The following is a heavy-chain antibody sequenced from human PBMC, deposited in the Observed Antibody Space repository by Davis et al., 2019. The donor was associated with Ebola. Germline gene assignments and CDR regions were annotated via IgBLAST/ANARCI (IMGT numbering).Heavy chain of an antibody. CDR2: INHRGYT. D-gene: IGHD5-12*01. Sequence: PSETLSLTCAVYGGSLSQYYWSWIRQSPEKGLEWIGEINHRGYTNYNPSLKSRVTISIDTSKNQFSLRLTSLTAADTAVYYCARDSWIRDQSYFDSWGQGTLVPVST. CDR1: GGSLSQYY. J-gene: IGHJ4*02. V-gene: IGHV4-34*01. CDR3: ARDSWIRDQSYFDS.